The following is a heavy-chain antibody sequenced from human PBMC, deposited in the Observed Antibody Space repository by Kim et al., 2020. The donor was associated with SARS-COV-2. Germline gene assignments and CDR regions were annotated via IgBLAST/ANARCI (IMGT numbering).Heavy chain of an antibody. V-gene: IGHV4-34*01. D-gene: IGHD6-13*01. J-gene: IGHJ5*02. CDR1: GGSFSGYY. CDR2: INHSGST. Sequence: SETLSLTCAVYGGSFSGYYWSWIRQPPGKGLEWIGEINHSGSTNYNPSLKSRVTISVDTSKNQFSLKLSSVTAADTAVYYCARGQGSSWAGRWFDPWGQGTLVTVSS. CDR3: ARGQGSSWAGRWFDP.